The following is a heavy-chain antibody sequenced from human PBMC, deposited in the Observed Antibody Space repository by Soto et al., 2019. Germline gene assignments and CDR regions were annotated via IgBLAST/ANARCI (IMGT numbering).Heavy chain of an antibody. Sequence: GSLSLTCTVSGGSISSYYWGWIRRPPGKGLEWLGSIHYSGRTYDNPSLKSRVTTSVETSKNQFSLKLSSVTAADTAVYFCARLLYDSSGYYYFDYWGQGILVTVSS. D-gene: IGHD3-22*01. CDR3: ARLLYDSSGYYYFDY. CDR1: GGSISSYY. CDR2: IHYSGRT. J-gene: IGHJ4*02. V-gene: IGHV4-39*01.